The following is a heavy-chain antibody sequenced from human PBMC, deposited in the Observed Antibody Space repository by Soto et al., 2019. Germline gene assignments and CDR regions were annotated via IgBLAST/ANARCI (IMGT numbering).Heavy chain of an antibody. D-gene: IGHD6-6*01. CDR2: MNPNSGNT. CDR1: GYTFTSYD. J-gene: IGHJ6*02. Sequence: ASVKVSCKASGYTFTSYDINWVRQATGQGLEWMGWMNPNSGNTGYAQKFRGRVTMTRNTSISTAYMELSSLRSEDTAVYYCAREGYSSSSVGMDVWGQGTTVTVSS. V-gene: IGHV1-8*01. CDR3: AREGYSSSSVGMDV.